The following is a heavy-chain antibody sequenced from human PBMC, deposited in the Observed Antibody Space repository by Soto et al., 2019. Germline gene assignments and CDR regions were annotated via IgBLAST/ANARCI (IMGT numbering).Heavy chain of an antibody. J-gene: IGHJ4*02. D-gene: IGHD6-19*01. V-gene: IGHV3-64*01. Sequence: EVQLVESGGGLVQPGGSLRLSCAASGFTFSSFPMHWVRQAPGKGLEYVSAISSNGVNTYSANSVKGRFTISRDNSKNTLYLQMGSLRAEDMAVYYCARANNGWYGPFDYWGQGTLVTVSS. CDR2: ISSNGVNT. CDR1: GFTFSSFP. CDR3: ARANNGWYGPFDY.